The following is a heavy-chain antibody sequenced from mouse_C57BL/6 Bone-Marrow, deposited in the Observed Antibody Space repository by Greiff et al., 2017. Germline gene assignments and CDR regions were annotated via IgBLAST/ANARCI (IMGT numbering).Heavy chain of an antibody. J-gene: IGHJ3*01. CDR1: GFTFSSYG. V-gene: IGHV5-6*01. Sequence: EVQRVESGGDLVKPGGSLKLSCAASGFTFSSYGMSWVRQTPDKRLEWVATISSGGSYTYYPDSVKGRFTISRDNAKNTLYLQMISLKSEDTAMYYCARAYYYGSCFAYWCQGTLVTVSA. D-gene: IGHD1-1*01. CDR3: ARAYYYGSCFAY. CDR2: ISSGGSYT.